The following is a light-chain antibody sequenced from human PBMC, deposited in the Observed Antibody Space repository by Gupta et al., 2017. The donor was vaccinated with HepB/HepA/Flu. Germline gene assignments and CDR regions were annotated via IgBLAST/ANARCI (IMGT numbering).Light chain of an antibody. V-gene: IGLV3-19*01. Sequence: SSELPQDPVVPVALGQTARITCQGDSLSSYYPSWFQQKPGQAPVLVFYGYKNRPSGIPDRFSGSRSGNTAALTITGAQADDEGDYYCNSQDSSGFWLFGGGTKLTVL. CDR3: NSQDSSGFWL. CDR1: SLSSYY. J-gene: IGLJ2*01. CDR2: GYK.